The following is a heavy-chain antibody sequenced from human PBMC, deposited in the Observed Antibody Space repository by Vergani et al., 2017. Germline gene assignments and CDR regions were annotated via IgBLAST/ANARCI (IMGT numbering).Heavy chain of an antibody. CDR3: VKDIAASGNYWYFDL. V-gene: IGHV2-70*15. J-gene: IGHJ2*01. CDR1: GFSLSTSGMC. D-gene: IGHD6-13*01. CDR2: INWNSDSI. Sequence: QVTLRESGPALVKPTQTLTLACTFSGFSLSTSGMCVSWIRQPPGKGLEWVSGINWNSDSIAYADSVKGRFTISRDNAKNSLYLQMNSLRAEDTALYYCVKDIAASGNYWYFDLWGRGTLVTVSS.